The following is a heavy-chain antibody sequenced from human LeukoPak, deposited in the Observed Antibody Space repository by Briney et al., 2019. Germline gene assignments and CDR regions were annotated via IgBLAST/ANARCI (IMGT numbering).Heavy chain of an antibody. J-gene: IGHJ3*02. CDR2: INHSGNS. CDR3: GMFAVIVGGGLDI. CDR1: GGSFSDYY. V-gene: IGHV4-34*01. Sequence: SETLSPTCAVYGGSFSDYYFTWIRQPPGKGLEWIGDINHSGNSSYNKSLKSRVTISVDTSKNQVSLELNSVTAADTAVYYCGMFAVIVGGGLDIWGQGTVVTVSS. D-gene: IGHD1-26*01.